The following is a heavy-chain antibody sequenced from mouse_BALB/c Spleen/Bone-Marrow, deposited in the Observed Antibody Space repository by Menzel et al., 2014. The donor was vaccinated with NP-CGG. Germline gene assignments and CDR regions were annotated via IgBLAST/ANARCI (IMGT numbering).Heavy chain of an antibody. J-gene: IGHJ1*01. V-gene: IGHV14-3*02. CDR2: IDPANGNT. D-gene: IGHD1-1*01. Sequence: EVHLVGSGAELVKPGASVKLSCTASGFNIKDTYMHWVKERPEQGLEWIGRIDPANGNTKYDPKFQGKATITADTSPNTAYLQLSSLTSEDTAVYYCVYGRDWYFDVWGAGTTVTVSS. CDR1: GFNIKDTY. CDR3: VYGRDWYFDV.